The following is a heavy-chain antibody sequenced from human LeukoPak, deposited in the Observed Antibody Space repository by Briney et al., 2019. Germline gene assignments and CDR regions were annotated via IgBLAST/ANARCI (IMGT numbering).Heavy chain of an antibody. CDR2: IYYSGST. CDR3: ARPIAAAGYDAFDI. CDR1: GGSISSSSYY. D-gene: IGHD6-13*01. Sequence: SETLSLTCTVSGGSISSSSYYWGWIRQPPGKGLEWIGSIYYSGSTYYNPSLKSRVTISVDTSKNQFSLKLSSVTAADTAVYYCARPIAAAGYDAFDIWGQGTMVTISS. V-gene: IGHV4-39*07. J-gene: IGHJ3*02.